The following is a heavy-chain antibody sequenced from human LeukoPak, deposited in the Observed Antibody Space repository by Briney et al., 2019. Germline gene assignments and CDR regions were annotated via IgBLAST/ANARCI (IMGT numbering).Heavy chain of an antibody. D-gene: IGHD1-26*01. CDR2: IWYDGSNE. CDR3: ARDRVGATATGDYYYGMDV. V-gene: IGHV3-33*01. CDR1: GFTFSSYG. Sequence: PGGSLRLSCAASGFTFSSYGMHWVRQAPGKGLEWVAFIWYDGSNEYYADSVKGRFTISRDNSKNTLYLQMNSLRAEDTAVYHCARDRVGATATGDYYYGMDVWGLGTTVTVSS. J-gene: IGHJ6*02.